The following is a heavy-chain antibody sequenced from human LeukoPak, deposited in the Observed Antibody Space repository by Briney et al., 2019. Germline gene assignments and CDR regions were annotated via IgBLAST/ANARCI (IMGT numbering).Heavy chain of an antibody. CDR2: INSGSTYT. Sequence: GGSLRLSCAASGFTFSSYWLSWVRQAPGKGLEWVSSINSGSTYTYYTESVKGRFTVSRDNAKNSLFLQMNSLRAEDTAIYYCARSLTTLTYEGYWGQGTLVTVSS. V-gene: IGHV3-21*01. J-gene: IGHJ4*02. D-gene: IGHD1-1*01. CDR3: ARSLTTLTYEGY. CDR1: GFTFSSYW.